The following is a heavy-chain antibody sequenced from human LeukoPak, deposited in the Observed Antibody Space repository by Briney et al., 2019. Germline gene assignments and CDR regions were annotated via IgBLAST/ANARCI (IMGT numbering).Heavy chain of an antibody. D-gene: IGHD2-2*02. J-gene: IGHJ6*03. CDR1: GGSISSGSYY. V-gene: IGHV4-61*02. CDR3: AREMVEIGYCSSTSCYTAKTNYYYYMDV. Sequence: SETLSLTCTVSGGSISSGSYYWSWIRQPAGKGLEWIGRIYTSGSTNYNPSLKSRVTISVDTSKNQFSLKLSSVTAADTAVYYCAREMVEIGYCSSTSCYTAKTNYYYYMDVWGKGTTVTVSS. CDR2: IYTSGST.